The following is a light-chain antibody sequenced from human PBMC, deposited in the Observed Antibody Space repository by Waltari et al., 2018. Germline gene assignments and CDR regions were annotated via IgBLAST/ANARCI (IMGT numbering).Light chain of an antibody. CDR1: QSVLYSPNNKNY. Sequence: DIVMTQSPDSLAVSLGERATINCKSSQSVLYSPNNKNYLAWYQQKPGQPPKLLIYWASTRKSGVPDRFSGSGSGTDFTLTISSLQAEDVAVYYCQQYYSTPYTFGQGTKLEIK. J-gene: IGKJ2*01. CDR2: WAS. V-gene: IGKV4-1*01. CDR3: QQYYSTPYT.